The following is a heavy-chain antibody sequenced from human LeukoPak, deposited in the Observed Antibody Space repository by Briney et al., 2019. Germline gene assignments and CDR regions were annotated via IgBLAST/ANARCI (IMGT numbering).Heavy chain of an antibody. V-gene: IGHV1-18*01. J-gene: IGHJ4*02. CDR3: ARGVRGSYPAYDY. CDR2: ISAYNGNT. D-gene: IGHD1-26*01. Sequence: ASVKVSCKASGYTFTSYGISWVRQAPGQGLEWMGWISAYNGNTNYAQKLQGRVTMTRNTSISTAYMELSSLRSEDTAVYYCARGVRGSYPAYDYWGQGTLVTVSS. CDR1: GYTFTSYG.